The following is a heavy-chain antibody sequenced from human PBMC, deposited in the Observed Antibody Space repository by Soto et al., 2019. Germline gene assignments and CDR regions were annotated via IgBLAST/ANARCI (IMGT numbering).Heavy chain of an antibody. CDR2: ISYDGSNK. V-gene: IGHV3-30*18. CDR3: AKVAKGDY. Sequence: QVQLVESGGGVVQPGRSLRLSCAASGFTFSSYGMHWVRQAPGKGLEWVAVISYDGSNKYYADSVKGRFTISRDNSKNTRYLQMNSLRAEDTAVYYCAKVAKGDYWGQGTLVTVSS. CDR1: GFTFSSYG. D-gene: IGHD5-12*01. J-gene: IGHJ4*02.